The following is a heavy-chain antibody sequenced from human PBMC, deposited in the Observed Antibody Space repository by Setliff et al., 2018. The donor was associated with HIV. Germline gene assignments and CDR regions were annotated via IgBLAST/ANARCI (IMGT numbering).Heavy chain of an antibody. D-gene: IGHD5-12*01. V-gene: IGHV4-39*01. J-gene: IGHJ6*03. CDR1: GGSISSNSYY. Sequence: SETLSLTCTVSGGSISSNSYYWGWVRQPPGKGLEWIGRIYYSGSTYYNPSLKSRVTISVDTSKNQFSLKLSSVTAADTAVYYCARQGGYSGYGFYYYYYYMGVWGKGTTVTVSS. CDR3: ARQGGYSGYGFYYYYYYMGV. CDR2: IYYSGST.